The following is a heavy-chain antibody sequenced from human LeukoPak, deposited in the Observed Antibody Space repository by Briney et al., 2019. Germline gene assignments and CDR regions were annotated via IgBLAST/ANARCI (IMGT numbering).Heavy chain of an antibody. CDR1: GFTFSSYA. J-gene: IGHJ4*02. CDR3: ASSWSLTTVGFDY. V-gene: IGHV3-23*01. Sequence: GGSLRLSCAASGFTFSSYAMSWVRQAPGKGLEWVSAISGSGGSTYYADSVKGRFTISSDNSKNTLYLQINSLRAEDTAVYYCASSWSLTTVGFDYWGQGTLVTVSS. D-gene: IGHD1-14*01. CDR2: ISGSGGST.